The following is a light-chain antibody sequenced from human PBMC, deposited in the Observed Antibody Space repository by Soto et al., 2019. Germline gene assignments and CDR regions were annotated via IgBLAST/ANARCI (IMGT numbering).Light chain of an antibody. V-gene: IGKV3-11*01. CDR1: QSVSTY. CDR2: DAS. CDR3: QQRSNWPPTWT. J-gene: IGKJ1*01. Sequence: EIVLTQSPATLSLSPGERATLSCRASQSVSTYLAWYQQKPGQAPRLLIYDASTRATGIPARFSGSGSGTDFTLTITSLEPEDVGVYYCQQRSNWPPTWTFGQGTKVDIK.